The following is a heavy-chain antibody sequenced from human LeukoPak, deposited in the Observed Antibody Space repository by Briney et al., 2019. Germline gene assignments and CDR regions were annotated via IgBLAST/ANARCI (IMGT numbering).Heavy chain of an antibody. CDR2: INTGGSST. CDR3: AKDLLYSDVWGSYRPNPLDY. CDR1: GFTFSSYW. D-gene: IGHD3-16*02. J-gene: IGHJ4*02. V-gene: IGHV3-74*01. Sequence: GGSLRLSCAASGFTFSSYWMHWVRQAPGKGLVWVSRINTGGSSTTYADSVKGRFTISRDNAKNTLYLQMNSLRAEDTAVYYCAKDLLYSDVWGSYRPNPLDYWGQGTLVTVSS.